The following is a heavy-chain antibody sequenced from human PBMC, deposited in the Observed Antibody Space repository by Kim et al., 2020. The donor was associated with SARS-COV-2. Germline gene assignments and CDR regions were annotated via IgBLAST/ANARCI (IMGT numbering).Heavy chain of an antibody. Sequence: DAVKARFTISRDNAKSPLYLQMNSLRAEDTAVYYCAKDTANYSGSGSYGWGQGTLVTVSS. D-gene: IGHD3-10*01. V-gene: IGHV3-23*01. CDR3: AKDTANYSGSGSYG. J-gene: IGHJ4*02.